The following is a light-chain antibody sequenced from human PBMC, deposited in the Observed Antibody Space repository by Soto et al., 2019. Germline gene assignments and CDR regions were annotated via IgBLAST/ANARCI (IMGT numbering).Light chain of an antibody. J-gene: IGKJ5*01. CDR2: DAS. CDR3: RQYNNWPIT. Sequence: IEMTQSPSSLSASVGDRVTITCRASQSIASRLNWYQQKPGSAHKLLIYDASSLESGVPSRFSGSGSGTEFTLTISSLQSEEFEVYYCRQYNNWPITVGKGKRLEIK. CDR1: QSIASR. V-gene: IGKV1D-13*01.